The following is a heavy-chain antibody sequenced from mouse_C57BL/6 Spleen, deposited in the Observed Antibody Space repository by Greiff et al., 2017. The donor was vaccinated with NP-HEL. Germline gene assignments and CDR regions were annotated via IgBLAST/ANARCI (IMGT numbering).Heavy chain of an antibody. V-gene: IGHV5-4*03. CDR3: ARADYFDY. Sequence: EVMLVESGGGLVKPGGSLKLSCAASGFTFSSYAMSWVRQTPEKRLAWVATISDGGSYTYYPDNVKGRFTISRDNAKNNLYLQMSHLKSEDTAMYYCARADYFDYWGQGTTLTVSS. J-gene: IGHJ2*01. CDR1: GFTFSSYA. CDR2: ISDGGSYT.